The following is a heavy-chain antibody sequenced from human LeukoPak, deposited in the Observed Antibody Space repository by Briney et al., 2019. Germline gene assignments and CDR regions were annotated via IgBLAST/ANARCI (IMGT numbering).Heavy chain of an antibody. Sequence: GSLRLSCAASGFPFSSYGMHWVRQAPGKGLEWVAFIPYDGSDKFYADSVKGRFTISRDNSKNTLYLQMNSLRAEDTAVYYCAAMTSVTTGDYWGQGTLVTVSS. D-gene: IGHD4-11*01. V-gene: IGHV3-30*02. CDR1: GFPFSSYG. J-gene: IGHJ4*02. CDR2: IPYDGSDK. CDR3: AAMTSVTTGDY.